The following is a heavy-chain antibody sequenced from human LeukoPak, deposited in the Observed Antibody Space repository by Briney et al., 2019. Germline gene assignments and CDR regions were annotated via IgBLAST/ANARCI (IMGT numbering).Heavy chain of an antibody. D-gene: IGHD2-21*01. V-gene: IGHV4-38-2*02. Sequence: SETLSLTCTVSGYSISSGYYWGWIRQPPGKGLEWIGSIYHSGSTYYNPSLKSRVTISVDTSKNQFSLKLSSVTAADTAVYYCARLRLRYTRNGDSTSYEVFDMWGQGTVVTVSS. CDR3: ARLRLRYTRNGDSTSYEVFDM. CDR1: GYSISSGYY. J-gene: IGHJ3*02. CDR2: IYHSGST.